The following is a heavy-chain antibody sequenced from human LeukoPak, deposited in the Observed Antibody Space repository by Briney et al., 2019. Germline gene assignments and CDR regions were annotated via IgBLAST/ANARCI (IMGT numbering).Heavy chain of an antibody. V-gene: IGHV3-43*02. J-gene: IGHJ6*03. CDR2: ISGDGGST. CDR1: GFTFDDYA. CDR3: AKGGWGGSSSWYEWSPDYYIDV. Sequence: GGSLRLSCAASGFTFDDYAMHWVRQAPGKGLEWVSLISGDGGSTYYADSVKGRFTISRDNSKNSLYLQMNSLRTEDTALYYCAKGGWGGSSSWYEWSPDYYIDVWGKGTTVTVSS. D-gene: IGHD6-13*01.